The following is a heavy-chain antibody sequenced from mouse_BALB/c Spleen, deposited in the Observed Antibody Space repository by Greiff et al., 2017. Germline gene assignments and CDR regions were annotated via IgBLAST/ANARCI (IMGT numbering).Heavy chain of an antibody. CDR1: GFNIKDYY. J-gene: IGHJ2*01. Sequence: VQLKQSGAELVRSGASVKLSCTASGFNIKDYYMHWVKQRPEQGLEWIGWIDPENGDTEYAPKFQGKATMTADTSSNTAYMQLGSLTSEDTAVYYCNLYRYGFDYWGQGTTLTVSS. V-gene: IGHV14-4*02. CDR3: NLYRYGFDY. CDR2: IDPENGDT. D-gene: IGHD2-14*01.